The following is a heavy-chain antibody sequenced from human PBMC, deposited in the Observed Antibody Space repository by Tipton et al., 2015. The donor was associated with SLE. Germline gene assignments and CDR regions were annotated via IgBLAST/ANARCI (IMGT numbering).Heavy chain of an antibody. D-gene: IGHD6-19*01. Sequence: SLRLSCAASGFTFDDYAMHWVRQAPGKGLVWVSRINSDGSSTSYADSVKGRFTISRDNSKNTLYLQMNSLRAEDTAVYYCASHSSGWFYFDYWGQGTLVTVSS. J-gene: IGHJ4*02. CDR1: GFTFDDYA. V-gene: IGHV3-74*01. CDR2: INSDGSST. CDR3: ASHSSGWFYFDY.